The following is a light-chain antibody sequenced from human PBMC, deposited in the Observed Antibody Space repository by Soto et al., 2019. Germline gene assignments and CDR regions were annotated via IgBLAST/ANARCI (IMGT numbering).Light chain of an antibody. V-gene: IGKV1-39*01. Sequence: DIQMTQSPSSLSACVGDRVTITCRASQIISSYLNWYQQKSGEAPKLLIYAASSLQGGVPSRFSGSGSGTDFTLTISSLQPGDFATYSCQQSYSTPPTFGQGTRLEIK. CDR3: QQSYSTPPT. CDR1: QIISSY. J-gene: IGKJ5*01. CDR2: AAS.